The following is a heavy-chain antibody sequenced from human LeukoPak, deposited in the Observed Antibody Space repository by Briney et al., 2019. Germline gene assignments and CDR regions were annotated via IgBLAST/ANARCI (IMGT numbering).Heavy chain of an antibody. J-gene: IGHJ4*02. D-gene: IGHD3-22*01. Sequence: ASVKVSCKASGYTFTGYYMHWVRQAPGQGLEWMGWINPNSGGTNYAQKFQGRVTMTRDTSISTAYMELSRLRSDDTAVYYCARWPRRYYDSSGYPFDYWGQGTLVTVPS. CDR1: GYTFTGYY. V-gene: IGHV1-2*02. CDR2: INPNSGGT. CDR3: ARWPRRYYDSSGYPFDY.